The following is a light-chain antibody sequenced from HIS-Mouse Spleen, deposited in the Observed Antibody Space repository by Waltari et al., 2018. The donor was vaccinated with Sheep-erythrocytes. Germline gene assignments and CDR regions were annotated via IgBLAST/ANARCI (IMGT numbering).Light chain of an antibody. CDR1: SSDVGSYNL. V-gene: IGLV2-23*01. Sequence: QSALTQPASVSGSPGQSITISCTGTSSDVGSYNLVSWYQQHPGKAPKRMIYEGSKRPSGVSNRFSGSKSGNTASLTLSGLQAEDEADYYCCSYAGSSTPWVFGGGTKLTVL. CDR2: EGS. CDR3: CSYAGSSTPWV. J-gene: IGLJ3*02.